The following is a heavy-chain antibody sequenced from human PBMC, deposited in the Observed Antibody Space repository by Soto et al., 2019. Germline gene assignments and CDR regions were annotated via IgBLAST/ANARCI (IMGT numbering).Heavy chain of an antibody. Sequence: QVQLQESGPGLVKPSEPLSLTCTVSGGSVSSGNYYWSWIRQPPGKGLEWIGNIYYYGSTYYSPSLKSRITMSADTSKNQFSLKLNSVTAADTAGYYCAVDSGAYQPFDSWGQGTLVTVSS. CDR1: GGSVSSGNYY. CDR2: IYYYGST. D-gene: IGHD1-26*01. V-gene: IGHV4-61*01. J-gene: IGHJ4*02. CDR3: AVDSGAYQPFDS.